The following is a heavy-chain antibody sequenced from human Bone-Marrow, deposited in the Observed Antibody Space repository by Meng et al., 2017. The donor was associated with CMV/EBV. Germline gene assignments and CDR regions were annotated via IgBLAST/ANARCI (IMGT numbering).Heavy chain of an antibody. CDR3: ARGAIVLMVYARSDGMDV. CDR1: GFTFSDSG. Sequence: GESLKISCVASGFTFSDSGMHWVRQAPGKGLEWVAFIPYDGSNTHSGDSVKGRFIISRDNSRNTLFLQMNSLRAEDTAVYYCARGAIVLMVYARSDGMDVWGQGTTVTVSS. J-gene: IGHJ6*02. CDR2: IPYDGSNT. V-gene: IGHV3-33*05. D-gene: IGHD2-8*01.